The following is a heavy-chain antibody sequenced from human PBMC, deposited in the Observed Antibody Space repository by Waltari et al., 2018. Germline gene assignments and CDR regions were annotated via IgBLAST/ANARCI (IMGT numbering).Heavy chain of an antibody. CDR3: ASINVQGNFDY. Sequence: QLQLQESGPGLVKPSETLSLTCTVSGGSISSSSYYWGWIRQPPGKVWRWIWIIYYSGSTSYTPSRKSRFTISVDTSNNQFSLKLSSVTAADTAVYYCASINVQGNFDYWGQGTLVTVSS. V-gene: IGHV4-39*07. D-gene: IGHD3-10*02. CDR2: IYYSGST. CDR1: GGSISSSSYY. J-gene: IGHJ4*02.